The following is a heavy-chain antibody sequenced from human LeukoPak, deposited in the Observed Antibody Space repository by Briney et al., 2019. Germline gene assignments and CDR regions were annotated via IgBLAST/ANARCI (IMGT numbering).Heavy chain of an antibody. CDR3: ARLIVGDLPPY. J-gene: IGHJ4*02. D-gene: IGHD3-22*01. CDR1: GFSFSSYW. V-gene: IGHV3-74*01. CDR2: INSDGSAI. Sequence: PGRSLRLSCAASGFSFSSYWMHWVRQAPGKGLVWVSRINSDGSAISYADSVKGRFTISRDNAKNTLYLQMNSLRAEDTAVYYCARLIVGDLPPYWGQGTLVTVSS.